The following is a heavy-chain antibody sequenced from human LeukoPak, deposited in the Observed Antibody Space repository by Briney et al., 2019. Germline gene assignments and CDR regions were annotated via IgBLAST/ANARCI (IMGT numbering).Heavy chain of an antibody. J-gene: IGHJ4*02. D-gene: IGHD1-26*01. V-gene: IGHV3-48*01. Sequence: GGSLRLSCAASGFTFSSCSMNWVRQAPGKGLEWVSYISSSSSTIYYADSVKGLFTISRDNAKNSLYLQMNSLRAEDTAVYYCVLELPDFDYWGQGTLVTVSS. CDR2: ISSSSSTI. CDR3: VLELPDFDY. CDR1: GFTFSSCS.